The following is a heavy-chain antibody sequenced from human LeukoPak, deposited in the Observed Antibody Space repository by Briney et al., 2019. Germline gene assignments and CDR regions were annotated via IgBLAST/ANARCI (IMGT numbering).Heavy chain of an antibody. D-gene: IGHD3-9*01. CDR3: ASWGYDILTGYLDY. CDR2: INPNSGGT. J-gene: IGHJ4*02. CDR1: GYTFTGYY. V-gene: IGHV1-2*06. Sequence: ASVKVSCKASGYTFTGYYMHWVRQAPGQGLEWMGRINPNSGGTNCAQKFQGRVTMTRDTSISTAYMELSRLRSDDTAVYYCASWGYDILTGYLDYWGQGTLVTVSS.